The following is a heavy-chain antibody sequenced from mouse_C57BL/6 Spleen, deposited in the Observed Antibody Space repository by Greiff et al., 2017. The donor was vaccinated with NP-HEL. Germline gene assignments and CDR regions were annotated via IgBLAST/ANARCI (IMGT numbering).Heavy chain of an antibody. V-gene: IGHV1-82*01. Sequence: QVQLQQPGPELVKPGASVKISCKASGYAFSSSWMNWVKQRPGKGLEWIGRIYPGDGDTNYNGKFKGKATLTADKSSSTAYMQLSSLTSEDSAVYFCARRKTTVPYAMDYWGQGTSVTVSS. CDR3: ARRKTTVPYAMDY. J-gene: IGHJ4*01. CDR2: IYPGDGDT. CDR1: GYAFSSSW. D-gene: IGHD1-1*01.